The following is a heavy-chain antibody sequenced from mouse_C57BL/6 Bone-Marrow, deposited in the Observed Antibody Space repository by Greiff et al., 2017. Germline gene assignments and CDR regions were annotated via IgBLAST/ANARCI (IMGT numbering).Heavy chain of an antibody. CDR3: ARRDGYPFAY. D-gene: IGHD2-3*01. CDR1: GFTFSSYG. Sequence: EVKLVESGGDLVKPGGSLKLSCAASGFTFSSYGMSWVRQTPDKRLEWVATISSGGSYTYYPDSVKGRFTISRDNAKNTLYLQMSSLKSEDTAMYYWARRDGYPFAYWGQGTLVTVSA. CDR2: ISSGGSYT. V-gene: IGHV5-6*02. J-gene: IGHJ3*01.